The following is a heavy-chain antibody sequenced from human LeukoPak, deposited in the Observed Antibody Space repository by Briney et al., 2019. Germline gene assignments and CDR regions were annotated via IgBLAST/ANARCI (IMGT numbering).Heavy chain of an antibody. CDR1: GGTFSSYA. Sequence: SVKVSCKASGGTFSSYAISWVRQAPGQGLEWMGGIIPIFGTANYAQKFQGRVTITADESTSTAYMVLCSLSSEATAVYYCARLFSEPSYGGDYFDYWGKGTLVTVSS. J-gene: IGHJ4*02. D-gene: IGHD4-23*01. V-gene: IGHV1-69*13. CDR2: IIPIFGTA. CDR3: ARLFSEPSYGGDYFDY.